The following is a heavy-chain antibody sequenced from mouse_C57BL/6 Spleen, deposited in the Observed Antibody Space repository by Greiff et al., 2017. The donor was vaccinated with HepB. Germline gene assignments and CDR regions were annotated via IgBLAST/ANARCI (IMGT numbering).Heavy chain of an antibody. V-gene: IGHV1-64*01. CDR1: GYTFTSYW. J-gene: IGHJ1*03. CDR2: IHPNSGST. CDR3: ARGPDYYGSSHWYFDV. D-gene: IGHD1-1*01. Sequence: VQLQQPGAELVKPGASVKLSCKASGYTFTSYWMHWVKQRPGQGLEWIGMIHPNSGSTNYNEKFKSKATLTVDKSSSTAYMQLSSLTSEDSAVYYCARGPDYYGSSHWYFDVWGTGTTVTVSS.